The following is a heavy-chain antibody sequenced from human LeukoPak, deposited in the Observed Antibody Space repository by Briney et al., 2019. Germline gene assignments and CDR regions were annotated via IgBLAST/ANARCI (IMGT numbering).Heavy chain of an antibody. V-gene: IGHV4-59*01. CDR1: GGSISSYY. CDR3: ARGLMATINYFDY. D-gene: IGHD5-24*01. CDR2: IYYSGST. Sequence: TSETLSLTCTVSGGSISSYYWSWIRQPPGMGLEWIGYIYYSGSTNYNPSLKSRVTISVDTSKNQFSLKLSSVTAADTAVYYCARGLMATINYFDYWGQGALVTVSS. J-gene: IGHJ4*02.